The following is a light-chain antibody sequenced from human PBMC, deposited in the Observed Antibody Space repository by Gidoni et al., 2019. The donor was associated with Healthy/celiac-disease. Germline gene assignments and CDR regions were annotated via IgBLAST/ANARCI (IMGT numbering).Light chain of an antibody. CDR3: QQYGSSSYT. Sequence: EIVLTQSPGTLSLSPGERATLSCRASQSVSNCYVAWYQQKPGQAPRLLIYVASSRAAGIPDRCSGSGSGTDFTLTISRLEPEDFAVYYCQQYGSSSYTFGQGTKLEIK. CDR1: QSVSNCY. V-gene: IGKV3-20*01. J-gene: IGKJ2*01. CDR2: VAS.